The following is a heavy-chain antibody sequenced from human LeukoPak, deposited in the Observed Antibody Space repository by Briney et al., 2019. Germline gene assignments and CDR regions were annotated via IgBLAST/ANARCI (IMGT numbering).Heavy chain of an antibody. CDR1: GGSISSYY. D-gene: IGHD2-21*02. CDR2: IYYSGST. CDR3: ARGSTDCLFDY. V-gene: IGHV4-59*01. Sequence: SETLSLTCTVSGGSISSYYWSWIRQPPGKGLEWIGYIYYSGSTNYNPSLKSRVTISVDTSKNQFSLKLSSVTAADTAVYYCARGSTDCLFDYWGQGTLVTVSS. J-gene: IGHJ4*02.